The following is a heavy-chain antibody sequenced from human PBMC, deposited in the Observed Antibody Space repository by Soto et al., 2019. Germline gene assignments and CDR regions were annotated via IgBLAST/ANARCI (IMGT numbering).Heavy chain of an antibody. D-gene: IGHD6-13*01. CDR2: ISWNSGSI. CDR1: GFTFDDYA. Sequence: EVQLVESGGGLVQPGRSLRLSCAASGFTFDDYAMHWVRQSPGKGLEWVSGISWNSGSIGYADSVKGRFTISRDNAKNSLYLQRNSLRAEDTALYYCAKGGGAYSRSWDYYWGQGTLVTVSS. V-gene: IGHV3-9*01. J-gene: IGHJ4*02. CDR3: AKGGGAYSRSWDYY.